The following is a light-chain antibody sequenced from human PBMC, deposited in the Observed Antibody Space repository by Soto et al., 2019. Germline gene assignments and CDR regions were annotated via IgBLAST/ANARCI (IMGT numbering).Light chain of an antibody. CDR3: QQRSNWPLT. J-gene: IGKJ4*01. V-gene: IGKV3-15*01. CDR1: QSVTTD. Sequence: EIVMTQSPATLSVSPGERATLSCRASQSVTTDLAWYQQKPGQAPRLLIYGASTRATGIPARFSGSGSGTAFTLTISSLQSEDFAVYYCQQRSNWPLTFGGGTKVEI. CDR2: GAS.